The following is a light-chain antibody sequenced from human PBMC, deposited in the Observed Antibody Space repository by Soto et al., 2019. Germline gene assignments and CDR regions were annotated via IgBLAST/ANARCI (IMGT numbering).Light chain of an antibody. CDR2: GAS. Sequence: EIVMTQSPATLSVSPGERATLSCRVSQSVSSNLAWYQQKPGQAPSLLISGASTRATGIPARFSGSGSGTEFTLTISSLQSEDFAVYYCQQYNNWPPYTFGQGTKLEIK. CDR1: QSVSSN. V-gene: IGKV3-15*01. CDR3: QQYNNWPPYT. J-gene: IGKJ2*01.